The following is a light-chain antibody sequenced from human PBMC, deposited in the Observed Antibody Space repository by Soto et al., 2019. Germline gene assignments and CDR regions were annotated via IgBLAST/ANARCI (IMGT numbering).Light chain of an antibody. Sequence: DIQMTQSPSTLSASVGDRVTITCRASQSISSWLAWYQPKPGKAPKLLIYDASSLESGVPSRFSGSGSGTEFTLTISSLQPDDFATYYFQQYNSYSGTFGQGTKVEIK. CDR2: DAS. V-gene: IGKV1-5*01. CDR1: QSISSW. J-gene: IGKJ1*01. CDR3: QQYNSYSGT.